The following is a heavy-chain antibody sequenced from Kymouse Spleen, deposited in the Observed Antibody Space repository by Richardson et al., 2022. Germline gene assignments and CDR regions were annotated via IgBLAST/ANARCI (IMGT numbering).Heavy chain of an antibody. CDR3: ARVITGTTGAFDI. J-gene: IGHJ3*02. V-gene: IGHV4-59*01. CDR2: IYYSGST. Sequence: QVQLQESGPGLVKPSETLSLTCTVSGGSISSYYWSWIRQPPGKGLEWIGYIYYSGSTNYNPSLKSRVTISVDTSKNQFSLKLSSVTAADTAVYYCARVITGTTGAFDIWGQGTMVTVSS. D-gene: IGHD1-7*01. CDR1: GGSISSYY.